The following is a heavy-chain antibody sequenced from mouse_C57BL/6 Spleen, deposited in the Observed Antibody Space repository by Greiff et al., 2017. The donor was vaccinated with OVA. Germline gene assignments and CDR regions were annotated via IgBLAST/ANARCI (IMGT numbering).Heavy chain of an antibody. V-gene: IGHV1-50*01. J-gene: IGHJ4*01. D-gene: IGHD2-4*01. CDR3: AREGLRRPFAMDY. CDR2: IDPSDSYT. CDR1: GYTFTSYW. Sequence: VQLQQPGAELVKPGASVKLSCKASGYTFTSYWMQWVKQRPGQGLEWIGEIDPSDSYTNYNQKFKGKATLTVDTSSSTAYTQLSSLTSEDSAVYYCAREGLRRPFAMDYWGQGTSVTVSS.